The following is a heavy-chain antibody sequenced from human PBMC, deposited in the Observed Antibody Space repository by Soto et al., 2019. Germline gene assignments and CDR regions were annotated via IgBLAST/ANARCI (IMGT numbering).Heavy chain of an antibody. D-gene: IGHD3-22*01. V-gene: IGHV1-69*12. J-gene: IGHJ4*02. CDR2: IIPMFGTA. CDR1: GGTFSSYA. CDR3: ARSRANYYDSRGYYYSTFDY. Sequence: QVQLVQSGAEVKKPGSSVKVSCKTSGGTFSSYAISWVRQAPGQGLEWMGGIIPMFGTANYAQKFQARVTITADESTSTGYMELSRLRSEDTAVYYCARSRANYYDSRGYYYSTFDYWGQGTLVTVSS.